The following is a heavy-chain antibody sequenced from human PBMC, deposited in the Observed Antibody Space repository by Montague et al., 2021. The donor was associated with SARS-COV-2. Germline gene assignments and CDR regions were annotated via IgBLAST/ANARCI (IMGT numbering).Heavy chain of an antibody. V-gene: IGHV4-4*07. CDR1: GGSISNYY. Sequence: SETLSLTCTVSGGSISNYYWSWIRQPAGKGLEWIGRIYSSGSTNXNPSLKSRTSMSVDTSKNQFSLKLSSVTAADTAIYYCARDYSHCSGGSCVFDYWGQGTLVTVSS. J-gene: IGHJ4*02. D-gene: IGHD2-15*01. CDR3: ARDYSHCSGGSCVFDY. CDR2: IYSSGST.